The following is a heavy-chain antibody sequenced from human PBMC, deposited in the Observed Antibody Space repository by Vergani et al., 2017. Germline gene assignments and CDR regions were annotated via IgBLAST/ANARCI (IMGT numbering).Heavy chain of an antibody. CDR3: ARVNTETNGHLYYYYYMDV. V-gene: IGHV4-34*01. CDR2: IDHTGRP. J-gene: IGHJ6*03. Sequence: QVQLQQWGGGLLKPSETLSLTCVVNGGSFTSYHWTWIRQSPGEGLEWVGDIDHTGRPDYNPSLKGRLTISVDKSRNQFSLTLNSVTDTDTAIYFCARVNTETNGHLYYYYYMDVWGQGTAVTVS. CDR1: GGSFTSYH. D-gene: IGHD4-11*01.